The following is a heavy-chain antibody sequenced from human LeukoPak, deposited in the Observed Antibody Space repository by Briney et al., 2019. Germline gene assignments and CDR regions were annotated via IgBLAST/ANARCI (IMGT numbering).Heavy chain of an antibody. V-gene: IGHV1-46*02. D-gene: IGHD5-24*01. Sequence: ASVKVSCKASGYTFDNYYIHWVRQAPGQGLEWMGIINPIGGRTTYAQKFQGRVTVTRDMSTSTVYMELGRLRSDDTAVYYCARGRWLQFGGVFDYWGQGTLVTVSS. CDR1: GYTFDNYY. CDR2: INPIGGRT. CDR3: ARGRWLQFGGVFDY. J-gene: IGHJ4*02.